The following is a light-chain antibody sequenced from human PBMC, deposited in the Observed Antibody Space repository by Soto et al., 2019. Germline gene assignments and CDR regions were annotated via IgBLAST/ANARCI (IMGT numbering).Light chain of an antibody. CDR2: ADD. V-gene: IGLV6-57*02. CDR1: GGSIASNY. Sequence: NFMLTQPHSVSESPGKTVTISCAGSGGSIASNYVQWYQQRPGSAPTPVIYADDQKPSGVPERFSGSLDISSNSASLTISGLTTEDEADYYCQSYGATHVVFGGGTKLTVL. J-gene: IGLJ2*01. CDR3: QSYGATHVV.